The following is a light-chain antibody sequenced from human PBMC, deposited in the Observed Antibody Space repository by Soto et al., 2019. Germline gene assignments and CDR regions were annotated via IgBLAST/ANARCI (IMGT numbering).Light chain of an antibody. CDR3: QHYSSSSVT. Sequence: EIVLTQSPGTLSLSPGERATLSCRASQSVSSSYLAWYQQRPGQAPRLLIYATSTRATGIPDRFSGSGSGTDFTLTISRLEPQDFALYYCQHYSSSSVTFGQGTKVEIK. CDR1: QSVSSSY. V-gene: IGKV3-20*01. J-gene: IGKJ1*01. CDR2: ATS.